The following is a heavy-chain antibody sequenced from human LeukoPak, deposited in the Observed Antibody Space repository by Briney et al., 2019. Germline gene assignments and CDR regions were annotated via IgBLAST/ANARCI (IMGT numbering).Heavy chain of an antibody. CDR3: AKGKYSSGGVPVY. CDR2: ISGGGEST. V-gene: IGHV3-23*01. CDR1: EFTFSSHA. Sequence: GGFLRLSCVASEFTFSSHAMNWVRQAPGKGLEWVSSISGGGESTYYADSVKGRFTVSRDNSKNTLYLQINSLRGEDTAVYYCAKGKYSSGGVPVYWGQGTLVTVSS. D-gene: IGHD6-19*01. J-gene: IGHJ4*02.